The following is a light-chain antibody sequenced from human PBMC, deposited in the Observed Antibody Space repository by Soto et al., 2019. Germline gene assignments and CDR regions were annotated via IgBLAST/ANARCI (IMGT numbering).Light chain of an antibody. V-gene: IGLV1-44*01. Sequence: QSVLTQPPSASGTPGQRVTISCSGSFSNVGINTVNWYQQLPGTAPKLLIYSDNQRPSGVPDRVSGSNSGTSASLAISGLQSEDAADYYCASWDDSLNGVVFGGGTKLTVL. J-gene: IGLJ2*01. CDR1: FSNVGINT. CDR3: ASWDDSLNGVV. CDR2: SDN.